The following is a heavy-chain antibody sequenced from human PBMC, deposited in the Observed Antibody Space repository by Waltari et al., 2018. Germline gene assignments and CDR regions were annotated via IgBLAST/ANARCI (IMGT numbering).Heavy chain of an antibody. Sequence: EVQLVESGGGLVQPGGSLRLSCAASGFTFSSYWMHWVRQAPGKGLVGVSCMNGDGTTTKYADSVKGRFTISRDNAKNTLYLQMNSLRAEDTAVYYCARLTVVSNNDYWGQGTLVTVSS. J-gene: IGHJ4*02. CDR2: MNGDGTTT. CDR1: GFTFSSYW. V-gene: IGHV3-74*01. CDR3: ARLTVVSNNDY. D-gene: IGHD1-20*01.